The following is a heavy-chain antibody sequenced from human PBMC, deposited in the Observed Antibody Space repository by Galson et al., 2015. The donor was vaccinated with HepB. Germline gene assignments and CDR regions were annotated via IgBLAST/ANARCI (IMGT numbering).Heavy chain of an antibody. D-gene: IGHD6-13*01. Sequence: SLRLSCAASGFTFSSYGMHWVRQAPGKGLEWVAVISYDGSNKYYADSVKGRFTISRDNSKNTLYLQMNSLRAEDTAVYYCAKEVDSSSWGGGAFDIWGQGTMVTVSS. CDR2: ISYDGSNK. CDR3: AKEVDSSSWGGGAFDI. CDR1: GFTFSSYG. J-gene: IGHJ3*02. V-gene: IGHV3-30*18.